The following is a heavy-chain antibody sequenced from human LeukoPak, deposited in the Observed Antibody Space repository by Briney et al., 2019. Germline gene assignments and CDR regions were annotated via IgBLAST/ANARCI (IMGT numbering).Heavy chain of an antibody. J-gene: IGHJ3*02. Sequence: ASVKVSCKASGYTFTSYAMNWVRQAPGQGLEWMGWINTNTGNPTYAQGFTGRFVFSLDTSVSTAYLQIGSLKAEDTAVYYCARDILGHSGSPDAFDIWGQGTMVTVSS. CDR1: GYTFTSYA. CDR2: INTNTGNP. CDR3: ARDILGHSGSPDAFDI. D-gene: IGHD1-26*01. V-gene: IGHV7-4-1*01.